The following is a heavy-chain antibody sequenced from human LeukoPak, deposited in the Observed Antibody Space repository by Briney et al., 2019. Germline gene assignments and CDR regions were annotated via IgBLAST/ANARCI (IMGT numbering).Heavy chain of an antibody. V-gene: IGHV3-7*05. Sequence: PGGSLRLSCTASGFTFSNYWVSWVRQTPEKGLEWVANIKQDGSETVYVDSVKGRFTISRDNAQSSLYLQMNSLRAEDTAVYYCARDPYSSSWSYGMDVWGQGTAVTVSS. J-gene: IGHJ6*02. CDR1: GFTFSNYW. CDR3: ARDPYSSSWSYGMDV. CDR2: IKQDGSET. D-gene: IGHD6-13*01.